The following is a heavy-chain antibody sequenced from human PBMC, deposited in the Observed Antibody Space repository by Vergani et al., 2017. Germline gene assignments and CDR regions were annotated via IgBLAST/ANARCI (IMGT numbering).Heavy chain of an antibody. CDR2: ISLNSGSI. CDR1: GFTLDDYA. Sequence: EVQLVESGGGLVQPGRSLRLSCAASGFTLDDYAMHWVRQAPGKGLEWVSGISLNSGSIGYADSVKGRFTISRDNAKNSLYLQMNSLRAEDTALYYCAKDHYDFWSGYPNLSPFDLWGRGTLVTVSS. CDR3: AKDHYDFWSGYPNLSPFDL. V-gene: IGHV3-9*01. J-gene: IGHJ2*01. D-gene: IGHD3-3*01.